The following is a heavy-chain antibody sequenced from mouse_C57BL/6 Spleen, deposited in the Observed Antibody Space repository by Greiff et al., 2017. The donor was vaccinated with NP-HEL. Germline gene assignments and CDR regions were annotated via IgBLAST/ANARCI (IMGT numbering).Heavy chain of an antibody. Sequence: EVKLVESGGGLVKPGGSLKLSCAASGFTFSSYTMSWVRQTPEKRLEWVATISGGGGNTYYPDSVKGRFTISRDNAKNTLYLQMSSLRSEDTALYYCARGGLRDRDYYAMDYWGQGTSVTVSS. D-gene: IGHD2-4*01. CDR1: GFTFSSYT. CDR3: ARGGLRDRDYYAMDY. CDR2: ISGGGGNT. V-gene: IGHV5-9*01. J-gene: IGHJ4*01.